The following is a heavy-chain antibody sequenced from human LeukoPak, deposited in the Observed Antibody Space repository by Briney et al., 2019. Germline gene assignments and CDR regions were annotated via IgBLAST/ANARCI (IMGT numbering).Heavy chain of an antibody. D-gene: IGHD3-10*01. CDR2: IRSKTDGGTT. CDR3: THYGSGSYLT. CDR1: GLTFGNVY. Sequence: GGSLRLSCAGSGLTFGNVYMSWVRQAPGKGLEWVGRIRSKTDGGTTDFPAPMRDRFSISRDDSKNTLYLQMNSLKTEDTAVYYCTHYGSGSYLTWGQGTLVTVSS. V-gene: IGHV3-15*01. J-gene: IGHJ5*02.